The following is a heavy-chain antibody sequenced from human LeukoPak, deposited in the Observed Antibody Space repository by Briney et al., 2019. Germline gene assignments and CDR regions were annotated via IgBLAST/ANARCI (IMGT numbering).Heavy chain of an antibody. CDR2: ITTSSTYI. J-gene: IGHJ4*02. V-gene: IGHV3-21*01. Sequence: GGSLRLSCAASGFSFSDYNMNWVRQAPGKALEWVSSITTSSTYIYYGDSVKGRFTISRDNAKNSLYLQMNSLRAEDTAVYYCARGVWDTAMVIDYWGQGTLVTVSS. CDR3: ARGVWDTAMVIDY. CDR1: GFSFSDYN. D-gene: IGHD5-18*01.